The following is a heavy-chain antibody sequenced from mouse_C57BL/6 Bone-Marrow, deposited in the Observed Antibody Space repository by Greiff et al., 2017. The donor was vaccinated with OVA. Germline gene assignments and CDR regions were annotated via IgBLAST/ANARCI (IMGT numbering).Heavy chain of an antibody. CDR3: ARCITTVVADWYFDV. D-gene: IGHD1-1*01. CDR2: ISYDGST. CDR1: GYSITSGYY. Sequence: EVKLQESGPGLVKPSQSLSLTCSVTGYSITSGYYWNWIRQFPGNKLECMGYISYDGSTNYNPSLKNRISITRDTSKNQFFLKLNSVTTESTATYYCARCITTVVADWYFDVWGTGTTVTVSS. V-gene: IGHV3-6*01. J-gene: IGHJ1*03.